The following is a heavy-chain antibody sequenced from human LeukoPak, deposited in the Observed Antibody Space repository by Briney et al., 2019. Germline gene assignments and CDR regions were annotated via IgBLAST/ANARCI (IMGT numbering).Heavy chain of an antibody. CDR3: ARDPNGDTVYYYYGMDV. V-gene: IGHV1-69*04. D-gene: IGHD4-17*01. CDR1: GYTFTSYG. Sequence: SVKVSCKASGYTFTSYGISWVRQAPGQGLEWMGRIIPILGIANYAQKFQGRVTITADKTTSTAYMELSSLRSEDTAVYYCARDPNGDTVYYYYGMDVWGQGTTVTVSS. J-gene: IGHJ6*02. CDR2: IIPILGIA.